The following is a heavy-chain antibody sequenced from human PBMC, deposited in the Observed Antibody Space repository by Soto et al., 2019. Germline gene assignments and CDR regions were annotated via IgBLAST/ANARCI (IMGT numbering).Heavy chain of an antibody. D-gene: IGHD3-9*01. CDR1: GYTFTGYY. CDR2: INPNRGGT. CDR3: ARDQPYYDILTGYNNWFDP. Sequence: GASVKVSCKASGYTFTGYYMHWVRQAPGQGLEWMGWINPNRGGTNYAQKFQGWVTMTRDTSISTAYMELSRLRSDDTAVYYCARDQPYYDILTGYNNWFDPWGQGTLVTAPQ. J-gene: IGHJ5*02. V-gene: IGHV1-2*04.